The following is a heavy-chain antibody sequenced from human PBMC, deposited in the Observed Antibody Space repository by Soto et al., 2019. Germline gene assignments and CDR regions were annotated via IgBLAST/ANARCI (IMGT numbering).Heavy chain of an antibody. Sequence: KPSETLSLTCTVSGGSISSYYWSWSRQPPGKGLEWIGYIYYSGSTNYNPSLKSRVTISVDTSKNQFSLKLSSVTAADTAVYYCARYILWFGESAKNYYYYGMDVWGQGTTVTVSS. CDR1: GGSISSYY. CDR3: ARYILWFGESAKNYYYYGMDV. CDR2: IYYSGST. J-gene: IGHJ6*02. V-gene: IGHV4-59*01. D-gene: IGHD3-10*01.